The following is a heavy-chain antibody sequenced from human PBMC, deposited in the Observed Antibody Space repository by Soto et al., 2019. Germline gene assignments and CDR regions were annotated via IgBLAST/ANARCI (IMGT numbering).Heavy chain of an antibody. Sequence: QVQLVQSGTEVKKPGSSVNVSCKTSGGTFSSFPIAWVRQAPGQGLEWGGGIIPVLGAPSYAQTFQGRVTITADESTSAAYLELSSLRSDDTAVYFCARDRHYENHTFYYLKYYFDYWGQGTLVTVSS. CDR2: IIPVLGAP. D-gene: IGHD3-22*01. CDR3: ARDRHYENHTFYYLKYYFDY. J-gene: IGHJ4*02. V-gene: IGHV1-69*01. CDR1: GGTFSSFP.